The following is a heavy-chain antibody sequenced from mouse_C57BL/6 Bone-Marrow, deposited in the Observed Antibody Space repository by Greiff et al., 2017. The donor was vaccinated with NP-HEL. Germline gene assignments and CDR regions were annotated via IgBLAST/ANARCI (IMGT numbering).Heavy chain of an antibody. J-gene: IGHJ1*03. D-gene: IGHD1-1*01. Sequence: EVMLVESGEGLVKPGGSLKLSCAASGFTFSSYAMSWVRQTPEKRLEWVAYISSGGDYIYYADTVKGRFTISRDNARNTLYLQMSSRKSEDAAMYYCTRGTTVVAEGWYFDVWGTGTTVTVSS. V-gene: IGHV5-9-1*02. CDR1: GFTFSSYA. CDR2: ISSGGDYI. CDR3: TRGTTVVAEGWYFDV.